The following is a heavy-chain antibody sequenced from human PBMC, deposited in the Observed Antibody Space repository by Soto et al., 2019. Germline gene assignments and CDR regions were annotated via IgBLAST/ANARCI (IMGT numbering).Heavy chain of an antibody. CDR3: ARSDYYDSSVPIDY. V-gene: IGHV1-69*13. CDR2: IIPIFGTA. Sequence: GASVKVSCKASGGTFSSYAISWVRQAPGQGLEWMGGIIPIFGTANYAQKFQGRVTITADESTSTAYMELSSLRSEDTAVYYCARSDYYDSSVPIDYWGQGTLVTVS. J-gene: IGHJ4*02. CDR1: GGTFSSYA. D-gene: IGHD3-22*01.